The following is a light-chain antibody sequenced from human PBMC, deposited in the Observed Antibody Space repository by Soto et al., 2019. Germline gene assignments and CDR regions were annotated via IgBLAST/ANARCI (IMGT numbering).Light chain of an antibody. Sequence: EIVLTQSPATLSLSPGESVTLSCRASQSVSSYLAWYQQKPGQAPRLLIYDASNRATDIPARFSGSGSGTDFTLTSSSLESEDVGAYYFQQRGRWPRTFGQGTKLEIK. CDR1: QSVSSY. J-gene: IGKJ2*01. CDR3: QQRGRWPRT. CDR2: DAS. V-gene: IGKV3-11*01.